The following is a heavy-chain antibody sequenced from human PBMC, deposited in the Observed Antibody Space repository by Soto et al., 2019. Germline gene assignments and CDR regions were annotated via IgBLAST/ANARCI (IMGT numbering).Heavy chain of an antibody. Sequence: GGSLRLSCAASGFTFSDYYMSWIRQAPGKGLEWVSYISSSSSYTNYADSVKGRFTISRDNAKNSLYLQMNSLRAEDTAVYYCAPAADDAFDIWGQGTMVTVSS. V-gene: IGHV3-11*06. J-gene: IGHJ3*02. CDR2: ISSSSSYT. D-gene: IGHD6-25*01. CDR1: GFTFSDYY. CDR3: APAADDAFDI.